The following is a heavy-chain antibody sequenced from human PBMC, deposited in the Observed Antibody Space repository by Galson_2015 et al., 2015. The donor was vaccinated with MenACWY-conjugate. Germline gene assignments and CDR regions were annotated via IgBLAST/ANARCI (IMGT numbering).Heavy chain of an antibody. Sequence: ETLSLTCSVSGGLISSTSYYWSWIRQPPGKGLEWIGEINHSGSTNYNPSLKSRVTISVDTSKNQFSLKLSSVTAADTAVYYCARGGPVGWLRFGALDYWGQGTLVTVSS. V-gene: IGHV4-39*07. CDR1: GGLISSTSYY. CDR2: INHSGST. D-gene: IGHD5-12*01. J-gene: IGHJ4*02. CDR3: ARGGPVGWLRFGALDY.